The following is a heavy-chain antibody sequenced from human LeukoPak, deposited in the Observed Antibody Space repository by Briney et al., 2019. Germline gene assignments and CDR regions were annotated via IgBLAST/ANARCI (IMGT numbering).Heavy chain of an antibody. CDR1: LDSLSGYS. CDR2: INYGGST. D-gene: IGHD6-6*01. Sequence: PSETLSLTCAVYLDSLSGYSWSWIRQPPGKGLEWIGEINYGGSTKYNSSLKSRVTISVDTSKNQFSLKLSSVTAADTAVYYCARGKRGSSSPIYYYYYYMDVWGKGTTVTVSS. CDR3: ARGKRGSSSPIYYYYYYMDV. V-gene: IGHV4-34*01. J-gene: IGHJ6*03.